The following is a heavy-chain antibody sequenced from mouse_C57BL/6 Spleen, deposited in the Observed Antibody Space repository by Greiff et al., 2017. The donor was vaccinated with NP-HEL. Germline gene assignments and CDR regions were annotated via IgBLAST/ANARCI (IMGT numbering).Heavy chain of an antibody. J-gene: IGHJ4*01. CDR3: ARSGTYYDYVDYAMDY. D-gene: IGHD2-4*01. CDR2: IYPGSGST. Sequence: QVQLQQSGAELVKPGASVKMSCKASGYTFTSYWITWVKQRPGQGLEWIGDIYPGSGSTNYNEKFKSKATLTVDTSSSTAYMQLSSLTSEDSAVYYCARSGTYYDYVDYAMDYWGQGTSVTVSS. CDR1: GYTFTSYW. V-gene: IGHV1-55*01.